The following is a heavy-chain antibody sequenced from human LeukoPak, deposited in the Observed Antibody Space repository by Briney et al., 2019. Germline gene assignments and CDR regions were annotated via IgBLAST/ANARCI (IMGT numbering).Heavy chain of an antibody. J-gene: IGHJ4*02. Sequence: GGSLRLSCAASGLTFKNFAMSWVRQARGKGLEWVGRIKSKTDGGTTDYAAPVKGRFTISRDDSKNTLYLQMNSLKTEDTAVYYCTTVGDGNTIGDYFDYWGQGTLVTVSS. CDR2: IKSKTDGGTT. D-gene: IGHD3-10*01. CDR3: TTVGDGNTIGDYFDY. CDR1: GLTFKNFA. V-gene: IGHV3-15*01.